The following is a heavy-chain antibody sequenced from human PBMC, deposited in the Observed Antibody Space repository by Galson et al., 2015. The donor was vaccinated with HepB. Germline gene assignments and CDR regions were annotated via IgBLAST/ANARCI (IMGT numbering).Heavy chain of an antibody. CDR3: ARHAPILTGYYGGFDY. CDR1: GYTFTSYA. CDR2: INTNTGNP. Sequence: SVKVSCKASGYTFTSYAINWVRQAPGQGLEWMGWINTNTGNPTYAQGFTGRFVFSLDTSVSTTYLQIGSLKAEDTAVYYCARHAPILTGYYGGFDYWGQGTLVTVSS. J-gene: IGHJ4*02. V-gene: IGHV7-4-1*01. D-gene: IGHD3-9*01.